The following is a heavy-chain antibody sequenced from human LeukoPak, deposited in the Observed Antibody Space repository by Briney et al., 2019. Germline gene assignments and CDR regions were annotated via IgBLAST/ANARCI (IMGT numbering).Heavy chain of an antibody. CDR1: GFTFSNSG. D-gene: IGHD3-22*01. V-gene: IGHV3-48*01. Sequence: GGSLRLSCAASGFTFSNSGMSWVRQAPGKGLEWVSYISSSSSTIYYSDSMKGRFTISRDNAKNSLYLQMNSLRAEDTAVYYCARPYDSSGYYYVTLNYWGQGTLVTVSS. J-gene: IGHJ4*02. CDR3: ARPYDSSGYYYVTLNY. CDR2: ISSSSSTI.